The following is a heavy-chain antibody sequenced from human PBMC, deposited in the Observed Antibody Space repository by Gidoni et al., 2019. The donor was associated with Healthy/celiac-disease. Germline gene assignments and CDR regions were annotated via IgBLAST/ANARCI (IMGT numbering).Heavy chain of an antibody. CDR3: AREAVIRSFDY. CDR1: GFTFSSYA. CDR2: ISYDGSNK. Sequence: QVQLVESGGGVVQPGRSLRLSCAASGFTFSSYAMHWVRQAPGKGLEWVAVISYDGSNKYYADSVKGRFIISRDNSKNTLYLQMNSLRAEDTAVYYCAREAVIRSFDYWGQGTLVTVSS. D-gene: IGHD2-21*01. V-gene: IGHV3-30-3*01. J-gene: IGHJ4*02.